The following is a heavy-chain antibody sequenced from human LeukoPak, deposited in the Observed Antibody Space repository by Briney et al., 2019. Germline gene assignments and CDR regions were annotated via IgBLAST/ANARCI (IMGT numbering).Heavy chain of an antibody. D-gene: IGHD6-19*01. CDR2: IYHDRTT. J-gene: IGHJ4*02. Sequence: SETLSLTCTVSGDSFTAPKWWSWIRQVPGEGLEWIGEIYHDRTTSFNPSLKSRLTISVDKSANQFFLNLNSVSATDTAVYYCVGSGLYGGTWLFEYWGQGALVTVSS. V-gene: IGHV4-4*02. CDR1: GDSFTAPKW. CDR3: VGSGLYGGTWLFEY.